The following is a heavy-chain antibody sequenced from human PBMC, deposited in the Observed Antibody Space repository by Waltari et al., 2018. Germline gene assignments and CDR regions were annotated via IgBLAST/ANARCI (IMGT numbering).Heavy chain of an antibody. CDR1: GGSISSYY. CDR3: ARVLSHDFWSGYYTRYYMDV. D-gene: IGHD3-3*01. V-gene: IGHV4-59*01. CDR2: IYYSGST. Sequence: QVQLPESGPGLVKPSETLSLTCTVSGGSISSYYWSWIRQPPGQGMEWIGYIYYSGSTNYNPSLKSRVTISVDTSKNQFSLKLSSVTAADTAVYYCARVLSHDFWSGYYTRYYMDVWGKGTTVTVSS. J-gene: IGHJ6*03.